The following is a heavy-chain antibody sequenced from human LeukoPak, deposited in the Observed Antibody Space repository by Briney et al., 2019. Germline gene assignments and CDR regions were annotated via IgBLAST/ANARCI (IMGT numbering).Heavy chain of an antibody. V-gene: IGHV1-2*02. CDR1: EYTFTGYY. Sequence: GASVKVSCKASEYTFTGYYMHWVRQAPAQGLEWMGWINPNSGDTNYAQKFQGRVTMTRDTSITTAYMELSRLRSDDTAVYYCARDLSRDNWFDPWGQGTLVTVSS. CDR2: INPNSGDT. J-gene: IGHJ5*02. CDR3: ARDLSRDNWFDP.